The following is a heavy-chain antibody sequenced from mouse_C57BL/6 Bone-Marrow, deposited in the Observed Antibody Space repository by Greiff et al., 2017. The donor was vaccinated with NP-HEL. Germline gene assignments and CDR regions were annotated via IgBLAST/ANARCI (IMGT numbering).Heavy chain of an antibody. CDR2: INPNNGGT. D-gene: IGHD1-1*01. Sequence: EVQLQQSGPELVKPGASVKIPCKASGYTFTDYNMDWVKQSHGKSLEWIGDINPNNGGTIYNQKFKGKATLTVDKSSSTAYMELRSLTSEDTAVYYCARSPITTVVADYWYFDVWGTGTTVTVSS. CDR3: ARSPITTVVADYWYFDV. CDR1: GYTFTDYN. V-gene: IGHV1-18*01. J-gene: IGHJ1*03.